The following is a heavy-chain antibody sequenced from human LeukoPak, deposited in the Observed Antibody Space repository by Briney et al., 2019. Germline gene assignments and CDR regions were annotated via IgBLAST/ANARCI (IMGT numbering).Heavy chain of an antibody. CDR1: GFTFSSYA. J-gene: IGHJ1*01. V-gene: IGHV3-23*01. D-gene: IGHD3-16*02. CDR2: ISGSGGNT. Sequence: PGGSLRLSCAASGFTFSSYAMSWVRQAPGKGLEWVSLISGSGGNTYYADSVKGRFTISRDNSKNTLYLQMNSLRAEDTAVYYCAKVEITFGGVIVKHFQHWGQGTLVTVSS. CDR3: AKVEITFGGVIVKHFQH.